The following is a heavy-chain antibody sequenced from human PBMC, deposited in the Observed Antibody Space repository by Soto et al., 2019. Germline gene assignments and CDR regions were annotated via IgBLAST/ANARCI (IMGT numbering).Heavy chain of an antibody. CDR3: AKAVDCSGGSCYTRWFDP. Sequence: EVQLLESGGGLVQPGGSLRLSCAASGLTFSNYAMTWVRQAPGKGLEWVSAISAGGGSTYYADSVKGRFTISRDNSKNTLYLQMNSLRAEDTAIYYCAKAVDCSGGSCYTRWFDPWGQGTLVTVSS. D-gene: IGHD2-15*01. V-gene: IGHV3-23*01. CDR2: ISAGGGST. CDR1: GLTFSNYA. J-gene: IGHJ5*02.